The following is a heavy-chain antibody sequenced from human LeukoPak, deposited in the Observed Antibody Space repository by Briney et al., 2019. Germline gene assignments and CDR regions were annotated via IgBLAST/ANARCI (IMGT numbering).Heavy chain of an antibody. CDR3: ARGYMSIFGVVTKPFDY. V-gene: IGHV1-69*05. CDR1: GGTFSSYA. Sequence: GASVKVSCKASGGTFSSYAISWVRQAPGQGLERMGGIIPIFGTANYAQKFQGRVTITTDESTSTAYMELSSLRSEDTAVYYCARGYMSIFGVVTKPFDYWGQGTLVTVSS. D-gene: IGHD3-3*01. CDR2: IIPIFGTA. J-gene: IGHJ4*02.